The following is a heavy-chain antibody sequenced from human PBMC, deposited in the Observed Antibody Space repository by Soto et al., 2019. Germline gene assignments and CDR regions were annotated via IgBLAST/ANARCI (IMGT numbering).Heavy chain of an antibody. J-gene: IGHJ1*01. CDR1: GGTFSSYA. Sequence: SVKVSCKASGGTFSSYAISWVRQAPGQGLEWMGGIIPIFGTANYAQKFQGRVTITADKSTSTAYMELSSLRSEDTAVYYCATDPGIAAADADYFQHWGQGTLVTVS. D-gene: IGHD6-13*01. CDR2: IIPIFGTA. V-gene: IGHV1-69*06. CDR3: ATDPGIAAADADYFQH.